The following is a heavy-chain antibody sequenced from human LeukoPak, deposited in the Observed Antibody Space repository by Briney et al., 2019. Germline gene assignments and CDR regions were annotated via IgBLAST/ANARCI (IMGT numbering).Heavy chain of an antibody. D-gene: IGHD1-1*01. Sequence: QPGGSLRLSCAASGFTFSSYSMNWVRQAPGEGLEWVSYITSSSTTIYYAGSVKGRFTISRDNAKNSLYLQMNSLRAEDTAVYYCARILTTGTTISVWGQGTLVTVSS. CDR3: ARILTTGTTISV. CDR2: ITSSSTTI. V-gene: IGHV3-48*01. J-gene: IGHJ4*02. CDR1: GFTFSSYS.